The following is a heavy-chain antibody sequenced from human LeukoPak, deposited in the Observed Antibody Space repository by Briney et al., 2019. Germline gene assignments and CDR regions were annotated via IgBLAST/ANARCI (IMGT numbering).Heavy chain of an antibody. D-gene: IGHD6-13*01. J-gene: IGHJ4*02. CDR1: GFTFSSYA. Sequence: GGSLRLSCAASGFTFSSYAMSWVRQAPGKGLEWVSAISGSGGSTYYADSVKGRFTISRDNSKNTLYLQMNSLRAEDTAVYYCAKVAGYSSSRSGTLDYWGQGTLVTVSS. V-gene: IGHV3-23*01. CDR2: ISGSGGST. CDR3: AKVAGYSSSRSGTLDY.